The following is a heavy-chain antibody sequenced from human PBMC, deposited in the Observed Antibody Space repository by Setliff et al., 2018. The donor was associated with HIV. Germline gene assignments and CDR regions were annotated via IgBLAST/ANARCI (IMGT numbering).Heavy chain of an antibody. V-gene: IGHV4-59*01. CDR3: ARMDNYDSSGLGAFDI. Sequence: NPSETLSLTCTVSGGSISSYSWSWIRQPPGKGLEWIGYIYYSGSTNYNPSLKGRVTKAVDTSKNQFSLKLSSVTAADTAVYYCARMDNYDSSGLGAFDIWGQGTMVTVSS. D-gene: IGHD3-22*01. J-gene: IGHJ3*02. CDR2: IYYSGST. CDR1: GGSISSYS.